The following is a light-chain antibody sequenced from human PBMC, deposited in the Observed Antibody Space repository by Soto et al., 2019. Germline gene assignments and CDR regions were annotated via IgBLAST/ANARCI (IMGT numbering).Light chain of an antibody. Sequence: DIPLSQSPSALAASEGDKLTLTFRASRNVSIYLNWYQHKPGKGPTLLIHATSNLQIGVPSRFSGSGSGTEFTLTISSLEPEDFGTYYCQQSYKMPSFGQGTRLAI. CDR3: QQSYKMPS. J-gene: IGKJ5*01. V-gene: IGKV1-39*01. CDR2: ATS. CDR1: RNVSIY.